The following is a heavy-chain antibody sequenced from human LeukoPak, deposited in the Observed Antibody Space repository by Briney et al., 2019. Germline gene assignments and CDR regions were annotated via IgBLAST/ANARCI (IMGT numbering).Heavy chain of an antibody. Sequence: ASVKVSCKASGYTFTSYGISWVRQAPGQGLEWMGWISAYNGNTNYAQKLQGRVTMTTDTYTSTAYMELRSLRSDDTAVYYCARDLAGLSWLLRTTKGDAFDIWGQGTMVTVSS. D-gene: IGHD3-22*01. V-gene: IGHV1-18*01. CDR2: ISAYNGNT. CDR1: GYTFTSYG. J-gene: IGHJ3*02. CDR3: ARDLAGLSWLLRTTKGDAFDI.